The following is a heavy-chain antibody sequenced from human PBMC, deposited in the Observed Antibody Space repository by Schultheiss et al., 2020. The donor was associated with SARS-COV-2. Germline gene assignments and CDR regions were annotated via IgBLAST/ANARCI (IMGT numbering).Heavy chain of an antibody. Sequence: SETLSLTCTVSGGSISSGGYYWSWIRQHPGKGLEWIGYIYYSGSTYYNPSLKSRVIISVDTSKNQFSLKLSSVTAADTAVYYCARRQAQLDLDAFDIWGQGTMVTVSS. D-gene: IGHD1-1*01. CDR2: IYYSGST. J-gene: IGHJ3*02. CDR3: ARRQAQLDLDAFDI. V-gene: IGHV4-31*03. CDR1: GGSISSGGYY.